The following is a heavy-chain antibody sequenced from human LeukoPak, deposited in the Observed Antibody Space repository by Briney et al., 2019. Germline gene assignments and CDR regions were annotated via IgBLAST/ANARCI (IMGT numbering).Heavy chain of an antibody. D-gene: IGHD3-10*01. Sequence: MGGIIPIFGTANYAQKLQGRVTMTTDTSTSTAYMELRSLRSDDTAVYYCARQTQLTGFDPWGQGTLVTVSS. J-gene: IGHJ5*02. CDR2: IIPIFGTA. CDR3: ARQTQLTGFDP. V-gene: IGHV1-69*05.